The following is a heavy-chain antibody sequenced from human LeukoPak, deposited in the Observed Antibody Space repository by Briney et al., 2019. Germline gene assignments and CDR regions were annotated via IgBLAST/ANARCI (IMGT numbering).Heavy chain of an antibody. Sequence: GGSLRLSCAASGFTFSSYAMSWVRQAPGKGLEWVSAISASGGSTYYADSVKGRFTISRDNSKNTLYLQVNSLRAEDTAVYYCAKDASVRDGYYFDYWGQGALVTVSS. CDR1: GFTFSSYA. D-gene: IGHD5-24*01. CDR3: AKDASVRDGYYFDY. J-gene: IGHJ4*02. V-gene: IGHV3-23*01. CDR2: ISASGGST.